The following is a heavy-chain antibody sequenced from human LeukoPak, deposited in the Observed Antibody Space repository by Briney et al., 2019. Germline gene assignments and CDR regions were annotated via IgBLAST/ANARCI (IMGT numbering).Heavy chain of an antibody. D-gene: IGHD3-3*01. CDR1: GYTLTELS. V-gene: IGHV1-24*01. CDR3: AIRRITIFGVVIIPDYYGMDV. CDR2: FDPEDGEA. J-gene: IGHJ6*02. Sequence: ASVKVSCKVSGYTLTELSMHWVRQAPGKGLEWMGGFDPEDGEAIYAQKFQGRVTMTEDTSTDTAYMELSSLRSEDTAVYYCAIRRITIFGVVIIPDYYGMDVWGQGTTVTVSS.